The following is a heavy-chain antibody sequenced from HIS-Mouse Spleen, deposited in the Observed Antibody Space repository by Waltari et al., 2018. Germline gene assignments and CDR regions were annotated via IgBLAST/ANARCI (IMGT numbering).Heavy chain of an antibody. D-gene: IGHD6-13*01. Sequence: QLQLQESGPGLVKPSETLSLTCTVPGRSISSSSYYSGWIRQPPGKGLEWIGSIYYSGSTYYNPSLKSRVTISVDTSKNQFSLKLSSVTAADTAVYYCAREIPYSSSWYDWYFDLWGRGTLVTVSS. CDR1: GRSISSSSYY. V-gene: IGHV4-39*07. CDR3: AREIPYSSSWYDWYFDL. CDR2: IYYSGST. J-gene: IGHJ2*01.